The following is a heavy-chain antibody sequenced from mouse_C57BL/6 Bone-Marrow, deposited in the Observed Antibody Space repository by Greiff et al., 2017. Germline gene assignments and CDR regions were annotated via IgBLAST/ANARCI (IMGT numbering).Heavy chain of an antibody. D-gene: IGHD1-1*01. CDR1: GYTFTSYW. Sequence: QVQLQQPGAELVKPGASVKLSCKASGYTFTSYWMHWVKQRPGQGLEWIGMIHPNSGSTNYNEKFKSKATLTVDKSSSTAYMQLSSLTSEDSAVYYCARWDCGSSSAWFAYWGQGTLVTVSA. CDR2: IHPNSGST. CDR3: ARWDCGSSSAWFAY. V-gene: IGHV1-64*01. J-gene: IGHJ3*01.